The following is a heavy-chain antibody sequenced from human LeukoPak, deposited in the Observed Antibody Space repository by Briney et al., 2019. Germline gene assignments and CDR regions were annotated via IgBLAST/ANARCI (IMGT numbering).Heavy chain of an antibody. V-gene: IGHV3-33*05. Sequence: AAFKRLCCASCYTIFSNSIMRGLRQPPGKVQEGVAVISNDRSNKNYADSVKGRFTISRDNSKSTVYLQMNSLRDEDTAVYYCARGLRNTDTFDIWGQGTMVTVSS. CDR1: YTIFSNSI. CDR2: ISNDRSNK. CDR3: ARGLRNTDTFDI. J-gene: IGHJ3*02.